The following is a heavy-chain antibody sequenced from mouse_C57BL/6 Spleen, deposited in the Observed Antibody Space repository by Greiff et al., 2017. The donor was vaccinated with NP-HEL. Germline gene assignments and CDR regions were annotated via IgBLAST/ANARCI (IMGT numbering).Heavy chain of an antibody. CDR3: AREGRRQKGTAQAMPYYFDY. V-gene: IGHV1-50*01. CDR1: GYTFTSYW. Sequence: QVQLKQPGAELVKPGASVKLSCKASGYTFTSYWMQWVKQRPGQGLEWIGEIDPSDSYTNYNQKFKGKATLTVDTSSSTAYMQLSSLTSEDSAVYYCAREGRRQKGTAQAMPYYFDYWGQGTTLTVSS. J-gene: IGHJ2*01. CDR2: IDPSDSYT. D-gene: IGHD3-2*02.